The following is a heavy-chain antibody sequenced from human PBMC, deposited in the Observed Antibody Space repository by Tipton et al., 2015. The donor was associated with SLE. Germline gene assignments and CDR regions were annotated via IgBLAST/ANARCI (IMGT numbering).Heavy chain of an antibody. V-gene: IGHV5-51*03. Sequence: QLVQSGAEVKKPGESLKISCKVSEYIFTNYWIAWVRQMPGKGLEWMGVIYPGDSDTRYSPSFQGQVTFSADKSISTAYLQWRSLKASDTAIYYCAREVVTPTLDYWGQGTLVTVSS. CDR1: EYIFTNYW. CDR2: IYPGDSDT. CDR3: AREVVTPTLDY. D-gene: IGHD4-23*01. J-gene: IGHJ4*02.